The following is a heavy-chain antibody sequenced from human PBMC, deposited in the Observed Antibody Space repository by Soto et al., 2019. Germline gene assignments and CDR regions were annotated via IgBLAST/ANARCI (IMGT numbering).Heavy chain of an antibody. CDR2: IDPSDSYT. CDR1: GYSFTSYW. J-gene: IGHJ5*02. D-gene: IGHD3-22*01. Sequence: EVQLVQSGAEVKKPGESLRISCKDSGYSFTSYWITWVRQMPGKGLEWMGRIDPSDSYTDYSPSFQGHVTISADKSISTADLQWSSLKDSDTAMYDCARRKDYYDSSGYYPWVQGTLVTVSS. V-gene: IGHV5-10-1*01. CDR3: ARRKDYYDSSGYYP.